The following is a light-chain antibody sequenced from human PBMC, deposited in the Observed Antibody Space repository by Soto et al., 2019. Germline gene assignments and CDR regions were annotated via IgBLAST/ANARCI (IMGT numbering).Light chain of an antibody. Sequence: QSALTQPASVSGSPGQSITIPCTGTSSDVGTYNLVSWYQQHPGKAPKLMIYEDNKRPSGVSNRLPGSKSDNTASLTISGLQAEDEADYYCCSYAGSNTDVVFGGGTKLTVL. CDR1: SSDVGTYNL. J-gene: IGLJ2*01. CDR2: EDN. V-gene: IGLV2-23*01. CDR3: CSYAGSNTDVV.